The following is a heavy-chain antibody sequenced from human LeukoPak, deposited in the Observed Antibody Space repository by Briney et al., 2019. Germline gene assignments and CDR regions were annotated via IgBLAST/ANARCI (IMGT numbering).Heavy chain of an antibody. J-gene: IGHJ5*02. CDR3: ARDPYYDILTGPVGWFDP. CDR2: IIPILGIA. CDR1: GGTFSSYA. V-gene: IGHV1-69*04. Sequence: SVKVSCKASGGTFSSYAISWVRQAPGQGLEWMGRIIPILGIANYAQKFQGRVTITADKSTSTAYMELSSLRSEDTAVYYCARDPYYDILTGPVGWFDPWGQGTLVTVSS. D-gene: IGHD3-9*01.